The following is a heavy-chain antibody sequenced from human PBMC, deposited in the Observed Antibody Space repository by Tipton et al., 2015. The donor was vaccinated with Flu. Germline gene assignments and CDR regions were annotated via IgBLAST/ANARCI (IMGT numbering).Heavy chain of an antibody. Sequence: QLVQSGAEVKKPGASVKVSCKASGYTFTSYGISWVRQAPGQGLEWMGWISAYNGNTNYAQKLQGRVTMTTDTSTSTAYMELRSLRSDDTAVYYCARVGGYCSGGSCYKPEYYYYYGMDVWGQGTTVTVSS. V-gene: IGHV1-18*01. CDR3: ARVGGYCSGGSCYKPEYYYYYGMDV. CDR2: ISAYNGNT. D-gene: IGHD2-15*01. J-gene: IGHJ6*02. CDR1: GYTFTSYG.